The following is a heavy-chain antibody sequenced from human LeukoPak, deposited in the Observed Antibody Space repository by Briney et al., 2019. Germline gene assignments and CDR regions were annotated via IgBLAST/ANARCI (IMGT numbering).Heavy chain of an antibody. CDR3: AQVGGLAGRSFDI. J-gene: IGHJ3*02. CDR2: ISGSGGST. D-gene: IGHD1-26*01. V-gene: IGHV3-23*01. CDR1: GFTFSSYA. Sequence: PGGSLRLSCAASGFTFSSYAMSWVRQAPGKGLEWVSAISGSGGSTYYADSVKGRFTISRDNSKNTLYLQMNSLRAEDTRVYYCAQVGGLAGRSFDIWGQGTMVTVPS.